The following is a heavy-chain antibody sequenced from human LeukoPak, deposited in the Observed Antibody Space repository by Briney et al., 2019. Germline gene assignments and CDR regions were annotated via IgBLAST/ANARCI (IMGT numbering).Heavy chain of an antibody. D-gene: IGHD6-19*01. CDR1: GYTFTSRG. V-gene: IGHV1-18*01. J-gene: IGHJ4*02. CDR3: GRDEVSGGWYNH. CDR2: INGDSGNT. Sequence: ASVKVSCKASGYTFTSRGFSWVRQAPGQGLEWMGWINGDSGNTNYALKFQGRVTMTRDTSTNTAYMELRSLRSDDTAVYYCGRDEVSGGWYNHWGQGTLVTVSS.